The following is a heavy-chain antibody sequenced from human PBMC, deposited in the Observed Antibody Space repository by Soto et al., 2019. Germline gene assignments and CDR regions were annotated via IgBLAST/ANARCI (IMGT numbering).Heavy chain of an antibody. CDR1: GFTFNTYA. V-gene: IGHV3-23*01. CDR2: IGGGDT. Sequence: PGGSLRLSCAASGFTFNTYAMSWVRQAPGKGLEWVAGIGGGDTHYADSVMGRFIISRDDPKSMVSLQMSSLRVEDTAVYYCAKDRQNFNSVWDPLDVWGQGTLVTVSS. D-gene: IGHD2-21*01. CDR3: AKDRQNFNSVWDPLDV. J-gene: IGHJ3*01.